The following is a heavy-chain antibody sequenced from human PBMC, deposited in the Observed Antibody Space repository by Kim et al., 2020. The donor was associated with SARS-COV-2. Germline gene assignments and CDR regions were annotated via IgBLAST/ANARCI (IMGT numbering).Heavy chain of an antibody. Sequence: GGSLRLSCAASGFTVSSNYMSWVRQAPGKGLEWVSVIYSGGSTYYADSVKGRFTISRDNSKNTLYLQMNSLRAEDTAVYYCARDREAGSGWSLEYFQHWGQGTLVTVSS. CDR1: GFTVSSNY. CDR2: IYSGGST. J-gene: IGHJ1*01. D-gene: IGHD6-19*01. CDR3: ARDREAGSGWSLEYFQH. V-gene: IGHV3-66*01.